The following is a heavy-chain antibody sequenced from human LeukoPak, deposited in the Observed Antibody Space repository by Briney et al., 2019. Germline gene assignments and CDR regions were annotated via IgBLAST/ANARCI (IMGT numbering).Heavy chain of an antibody. CDR1: GYSISSGYY. CDR2: IYHSGST. CDR3: ARTYYYGSYYMDV. J-gene: IGHJ6*03. V-gene: IGHV4-38-2*02. Sequence: SETLSLTCTVSGYSISSGYYWGWIRQPPGKGLEWIGSIYHSGSTYYNPSPKSRVTISVDTSKNQFSLKVSSVTAADTAVYYCARTYYYGSYYMDVWGKGTTVTISS. D-gene: IGHD3-10*01.